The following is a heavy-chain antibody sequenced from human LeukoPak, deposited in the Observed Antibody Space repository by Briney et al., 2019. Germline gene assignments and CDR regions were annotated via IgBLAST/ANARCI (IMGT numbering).Heavy chain of an antibody. Sequence: SETLSLTCAVSGGSVSSDNWWSWVRQPPGKGLEWTGEIHHRGNTNYSPSLKSRVTISLDKSRNQFSLKLNSVTAADTAVYYCAKAGVWLPAVWGQGTVVTVSS. V-gene: IGHV4-4*02. CDR1: GGSVSSDNW. CDR2: IHHRGNT. CDR3: AKAGVWLPAV. J-gene: IGHJ4*02. D-gene: IGHD3-9*01.